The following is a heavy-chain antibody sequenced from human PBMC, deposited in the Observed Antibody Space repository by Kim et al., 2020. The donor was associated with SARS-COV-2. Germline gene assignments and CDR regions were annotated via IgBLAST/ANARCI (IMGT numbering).Heavy chain of an antibody. CDR1: GFSFSGSG. V-gene: IGHV3-33*01. J-gene: IGHJ4*02. Sequence: GGSLRLSCAASGFSFSGSGMHWVRQAPGKGLEWVAVIWYDGSHKDYAESVKGRFSISRDNSKNTIYLQMDSLRVDDTAVYFCARDGPPPVVVGATLDHWGQGTLVTVSS. CDR2: IWYDGSHK. CDR3: ARDGPPPVVVGATLDH. D-gene: IGHD2-15*01.